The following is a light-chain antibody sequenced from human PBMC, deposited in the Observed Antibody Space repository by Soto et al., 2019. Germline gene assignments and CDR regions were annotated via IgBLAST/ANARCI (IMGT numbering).Light chain of an antibody. J-gene: IGKJ4*01. CDR3: QQYDSYPLT. Sequence: DIQMTQSPSSLSASVGDRVTITFRARQGISSCLAWYQQKPEKAPKSLIFAASNLQSGVPSRFSGSGSGTEFTLTISSLQPEDFAIYYCQQYDSYPLTFGGGTKVEIK. CDR2: AAS. V-gene: IGKV1D-16*01. CDR1: QGISSC.